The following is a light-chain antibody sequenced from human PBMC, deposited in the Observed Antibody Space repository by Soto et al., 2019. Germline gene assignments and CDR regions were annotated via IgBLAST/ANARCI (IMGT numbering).Light chain of an antibody. Sequence: EIVLTQSPGTLSLSPGKRATLSCRASQSISSSYLAWYKQRPGQAPRLLIYGASSRATGIPDRFSGSGSGTEFTLTISRLEPEDFEVYYCQQYGSSSWTFGQGTKVDIK. CDR3: QQYGSSSWT. CDR1: QSISSSY. V-gene: IGKV3-20*01. J-gene: IGKJ1*01. CDR2: GAS.